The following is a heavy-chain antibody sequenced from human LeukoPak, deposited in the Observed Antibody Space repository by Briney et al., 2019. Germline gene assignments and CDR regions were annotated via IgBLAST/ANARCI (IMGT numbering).Heavy chain of an antibody. CDR3: ATDVRLGSYGGNFFDY. V-gene: IGHV4-59*01. CDR2: IYYSGST. D-gene: IGHD4-23*01. Sequence: SETLSLTCTVSGGSISSYYWSWIRQPPGKGLEWIGYIYYSGSTNYNPSLKSRVTISVDTSKNQFSLKLSSVTAADTAVYYCATDVRLGSYGGNFFDYWGQGTLVTVSS. J-gene: IGHJ4*02. CDR1: GGSISSYY.